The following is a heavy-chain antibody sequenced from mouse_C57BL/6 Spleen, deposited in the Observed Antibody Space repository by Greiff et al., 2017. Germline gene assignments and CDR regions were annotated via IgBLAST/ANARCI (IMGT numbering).Heavy chain of an antibody. J-gene: IGHJ2*01. Sequence: DVKLVESGGGLVKPGGSLKLSCAASGFTFSSYTMSWVRQTPEKRLEWVATISGGGGNTYYPDSVKGRFTISRDNAKNTLYLQMSSLRSEDTALYYCAREAVGPFDYWGQGTTLTVSS. V-gene: IGHV5-9*01. CDR2: ISGGGGNT. CDR1: GFTFSSYT. CDR3: AREAVGPFDY.